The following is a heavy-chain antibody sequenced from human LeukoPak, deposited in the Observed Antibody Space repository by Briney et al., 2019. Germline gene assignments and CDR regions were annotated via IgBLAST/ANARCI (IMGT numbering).Heavy chain of an antibody. V-gene: IGHV3-30*04. CDR1: GFIFSNYA. CDR3: ARDGDTAMTDYGMDV. CDR2: ISYDGSNK. J-gene: IGHJ6*02. D-gene: IGHD5-18*01. Sequence: GRSLKLSCAASGFIFSNYALHWVRQTPGKGLEWVAVISYDGSNKYYADSVKGRFTISRDNSKNSLYLQMNSLRVEDTAVYYCARDGDTAMTDYGMDVWGQGTTVTVSS.